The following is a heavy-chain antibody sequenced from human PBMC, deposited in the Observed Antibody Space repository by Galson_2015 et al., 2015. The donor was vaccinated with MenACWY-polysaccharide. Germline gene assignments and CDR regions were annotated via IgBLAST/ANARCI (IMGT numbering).Heavy chain of an antibody. J-gene: IGHJ4*02. V-gene: IGHV2-5*02. D-gene: IGHD3-3*01. CDR3: AHRLSGTEWYVYFFDY. Sequence: PALVKPTQTLTLTCTFSGFSLSTSKVGVGWVRQPPGKALEWPAVVFWDDDKRYNPSLKSRVTITKDTSKNQVVLKMTNMEPEDTATYYCAHRLSGTEWYVYFFDYWGQGTLVTVSS. CDR1: GFSLSTSKVG. CDR2: VFWDDDK.